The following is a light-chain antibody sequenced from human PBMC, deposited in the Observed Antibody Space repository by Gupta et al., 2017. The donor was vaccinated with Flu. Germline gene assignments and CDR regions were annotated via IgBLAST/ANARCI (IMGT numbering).Light chain of an antibody. CDR3: QQEGSSPST. Sequence: EIVFTQSPGTLSLSPGERATLSCRASQSVSSSYLAWYQQKPGQAPRLLIYGASSRATGIPDRFSGSGSGTDFTLTISRLEPEDFAVYYCQQEGSSPSTFGQGTRLDIK. CDR2: GAS. J-gene: IGKJ5*01. V-gene: IGKV3-20*01. CDR1: QSVSSSY.